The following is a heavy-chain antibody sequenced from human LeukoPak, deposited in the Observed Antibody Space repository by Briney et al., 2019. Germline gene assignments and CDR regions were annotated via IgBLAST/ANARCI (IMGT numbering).Heavy chain of an antibody. Sequence: GGSLRLSCAASGFTFSNYAMSWVRQAPGKGLEWVSGISGSGRGGDTYYADSVKGRFTISRDNARPSLYLQMNSLRAEDTAVYYCARGLSGVTGYTYGRGIDYWGQGTLVTVSS. D-gene: IGHD5-18*01. CDR1: GFTFSNYA. CDR3: ARGLSGVTGYTYGRGIDY. V-gene: IGHV3-23*01. J-gene: IGHJ4*02. CDR2: ISGSGRGGDT.